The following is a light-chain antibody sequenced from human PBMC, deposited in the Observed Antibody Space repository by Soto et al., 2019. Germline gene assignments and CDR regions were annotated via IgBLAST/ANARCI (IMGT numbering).Light chain of an antibody. CDR3: QQYNNWPFT. J-gene: IGKJ3*01. Sequence: EIMMTQSPVTLSVSPGERATLSCRASQSVNSNLAWYQQKPGQAPRLLIYGASTRATGIPASFIGNGSGTEFTLTASSLQPEDFAVYYCQQYNNWPFTVGPATKVDSK. V-gene: IGKV3-15*01. CDR1: QSVNSN. CDR2: GAS.